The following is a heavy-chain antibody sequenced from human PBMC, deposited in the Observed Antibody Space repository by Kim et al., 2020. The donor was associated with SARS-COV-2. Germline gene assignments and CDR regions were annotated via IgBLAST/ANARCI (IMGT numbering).Heavy chain of an antibody. V-gene: IGHV3-23*01. J-gene: IGHJ3*02. Sequence: GGSLRLSCAASGFTFSSYAMSWVRQAPGKGLEWVSAISGSGGSTYYADSVKGRFTISRDNSKNTLYLQMNSLRAEDTAVYYCAKGPLLYSSGWWGDAFDIWGQGTMVTVSS. CDR1: GFTFSSYA. CDR2: ISGSGGST. CDR3: AKGPLLYSSGWWGDAFDI. D-gene: IGHD6-19*01.